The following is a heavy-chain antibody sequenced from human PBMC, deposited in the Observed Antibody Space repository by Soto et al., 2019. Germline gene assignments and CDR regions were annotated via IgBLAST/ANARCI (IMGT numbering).Heavy chain of an antibody. CDR2: INHSGST. Sequence: SETLSLTCAVYGGSFSGYYWSWIRQPPGKGLEWIGEINHSGSTNYNPSLKSRVTISVDTSKNQFSLKLSSVTAADTAVYYCARGYSSSWYYYYYGMDVWGQGTTVTVSS. J-gene: IGHJ6*02. V-gene: IGHV4-34*01. CDR3: ARGYSSSWYYYYYGMDV. D-gene: IGHD6-13*01. CDR1: GGSFSGYY.